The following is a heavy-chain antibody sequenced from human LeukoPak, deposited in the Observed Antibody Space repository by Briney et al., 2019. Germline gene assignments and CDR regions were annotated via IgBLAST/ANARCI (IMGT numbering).Heavy chain of an antibody. V-gene: IGHV3-30*04. D-gene: IGHD6-19*01. CDR3: ARGARGSGWRVFDI. CDR2: ISYDASNK. CDR1: EFTFSSYA. J-gene: IGHJ3*02. Sequence: GGSLRLSCAASEFTFSSYAMHWVRQAPGKGLEGVALISYDASNKYYADSLKGRFTISRDNSKNTLYLQLNSLRTEDTAVYYCARGARGSGWRVFDIWGQGTMVTVSS.